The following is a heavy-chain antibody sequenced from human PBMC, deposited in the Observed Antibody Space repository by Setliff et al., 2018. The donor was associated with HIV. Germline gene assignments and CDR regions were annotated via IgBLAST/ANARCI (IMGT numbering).Heavy chain of an antibody. CDR2: IYWNDHK. V-gene: IGHV2-5*01. J-gene: IGHJ4*02. CDR1: GFSLSTRGVG. D-gene: IGHD1-26*01. CDR3: AHTPVSWDQYFFDY. Sequence: SGPTLVNPTQTLTLTCTFSGFSLSTRGVGVGWIRQPPGKALEWLAVIYWNDHKYYSPSLRSRLTVTRDASKNQVVLTVTNVAPVDTATYFCAHTPVSWDQYFFDYWGQGTLVTVSS.